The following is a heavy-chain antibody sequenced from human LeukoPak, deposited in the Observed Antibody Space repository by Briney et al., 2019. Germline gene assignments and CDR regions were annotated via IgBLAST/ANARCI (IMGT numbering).Heavy chain of an antibody. V-gene: IGHV5-10-1*01. Sequence: PGESLKISCKGSGYSFTSYWISWVRQMPGKGLEWMGRIDPSDSYTNYSPSFQGHVTISADKSISTAYLQWSSLKASDTAMYYCARHGHGAFVVVTAGWSDPWGQGTLVTVSS. J-gene: IGHJ5*02. D-gene: IGHD2-21*02. CDR3: ARHGHGAFVVVTAGWSDP. CDR1: GYSFTSYW. CDR2: IDPSDSYT.